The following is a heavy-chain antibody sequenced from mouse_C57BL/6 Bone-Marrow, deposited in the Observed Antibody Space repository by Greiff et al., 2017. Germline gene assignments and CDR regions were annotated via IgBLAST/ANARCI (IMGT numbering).Heavy chain of an antibody. Sequence: VQLQQSGAELARPGASVKLSCKASGYTFTSYGISWVKQRTGQGLEWIGEIYPRSGNTYYNEKFKGKATLTADKSSSTAYMELRSLTSEDSAVYFCARSGDSRAGRFAYWGQGTLVTVSA. CDR1: GYTFTSYG. CDR3: ARSGDSRAGRFAY. J-gene: IGHJ3*01. CDR2: IYPRSGNT. D-gene: IGHD1-1*01. V-gene: IGHV1-81*01.